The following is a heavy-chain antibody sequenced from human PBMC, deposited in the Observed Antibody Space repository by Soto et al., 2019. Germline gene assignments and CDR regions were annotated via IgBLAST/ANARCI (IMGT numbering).Heavy chain of an antibody. CDR2: ISAYNGNT. Sequence: ASVKVSCKASGYTFTSSGISWVRQAPGQGLEWMGWISAYNGNTNYAQKLQGRVTMTSDTSTSTAYMELRSLRSDDTAVYYCARDTIVVVVAATPTFDPWGQGTLVTVSS. CDR3: ARDTIVVVVAATPTFDP. D-gene: IGHD2-15*01. CDR1: GYTFTSSG. J-gene: IGHJ5*02. V-gene: IGHV1-18*01.